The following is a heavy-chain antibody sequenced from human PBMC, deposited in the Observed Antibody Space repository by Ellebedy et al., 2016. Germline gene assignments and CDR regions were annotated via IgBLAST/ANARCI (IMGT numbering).Heavy chain of an antibody. Sequence: GSLRLSCTVSGGSISSYYWSWIRQPPGKGLEWIGYIYYSGSTNYNPSLKSRVTISVDTSKNQFSLRLSSVTAADTAVYYCAREAGTKDYWGQGTLVTVSS. V-gene: IGHV4-59*12. J-gene: IGHJ4*02. CDR3: AREAGTKDY. CDR1: GGSISSYY. CDR2: IYYSGST. D-gene: IGHD6-13*01.